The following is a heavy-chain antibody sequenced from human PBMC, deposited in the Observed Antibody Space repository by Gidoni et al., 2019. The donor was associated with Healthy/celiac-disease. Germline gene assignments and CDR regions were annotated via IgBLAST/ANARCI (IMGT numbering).Heavy chain of an antibody. CDR1: GSTFSSYG. J-gene: IGHJ4*02. D-gene: IGHD5-12*01. V-gene: IGHV3-30*18. CDR3: AKSGDQRRWLQNFDY. CDR2: ISYDGSNK. Sequence: QVQLVESGGGVVQHGRSLRLSCAASGSTFSSYGMHWVRQAPGKGLEWVEVISYDGSNKYYADSVKGRITISRDNSKNTLYLQMNSLRAEDTAVYYCAKSGDQRRWLQNFDYWGQGTLVTVSS.